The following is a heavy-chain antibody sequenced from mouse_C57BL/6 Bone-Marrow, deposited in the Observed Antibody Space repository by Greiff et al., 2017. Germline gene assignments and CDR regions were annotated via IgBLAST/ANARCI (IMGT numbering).Heavy chain of an antibody. J-gene: IGHJ4*01. D-gene: IGHD1-1*01. V-gene: IGHV5-12*01. CDR3: ARQTYYYGSRESPRAMDY. CDR1: GFTFSDYY. CDR2: ISNGGGST. Sequence: EVKLVESGGGLVQPGGSLKLSCAASGFTFSDYYMYWVRQTPEKRLEWVAYISNGGGSTYYPDTVKGRFTISRENAKNTLYLQMSRLKSEDTAMYYCARQTYYYGSRESPRAMDYWGQGTSVTVSS.